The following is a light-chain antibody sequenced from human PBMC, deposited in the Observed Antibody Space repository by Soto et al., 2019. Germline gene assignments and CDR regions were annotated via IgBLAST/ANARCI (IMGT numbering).Light chain of an antibody. CDR1: RGNTSYA. CDR3: QTWDTGRGV. CDR2: LTSDGSH. V-gene: IGLV4-69*01. J-gene: IGLJ3*02. Sequence: QLVLTQSPSASASLGASVKLTCTLSRGNTSYAIAWHQQQPQKGPRYLMKLTSDGSHSRGDGIPDRFSGSSSGAERYLTISSLQSEDEADYYCQTWDTGRGVFGGGTKVTVL.